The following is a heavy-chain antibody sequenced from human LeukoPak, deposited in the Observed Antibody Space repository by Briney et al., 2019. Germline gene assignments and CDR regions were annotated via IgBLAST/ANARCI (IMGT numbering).Heavy chain of an antibody. CDR1: GGSISSGSYY. J-gene: IGHJ4*02. Sequence: SQTLSLTCTVSGGSISSGSYYWSWIRQPAGQGLEWIGRICPSGTTNYNLSLKSRDTISVDTSKNQFSLKLRSVTAADTAVYYWARGQEVVAENYFDYWGQGTLVTVSS. CDR2: ICPSGTT. D-gene: IGHD5-12*01. CDR3: ARGQEVVAENYFDY. V-gene: IGHV4-61*02.